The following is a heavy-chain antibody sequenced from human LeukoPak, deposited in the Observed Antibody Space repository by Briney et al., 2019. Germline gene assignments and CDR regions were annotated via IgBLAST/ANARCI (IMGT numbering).Heavy chain of an antibody. CDR3: AGRAQTTGWSFDY. V-gene: IGHV4-34*01. CDR1: GGSFSGYY. Sequence: SETLSLTCAVYGGSFSGYYWSWIRQPPGKGLEWIGEINHSGSTNYNPSLKSRVAMSVDTSKNQFSLELSSVTAADTAVYYCAGRAQTTGWSFDYWGQGAPVTVSS. J-gene: IGHJ4*02. CDR2: INHSGST. D-gene: IGHD6-19*01.